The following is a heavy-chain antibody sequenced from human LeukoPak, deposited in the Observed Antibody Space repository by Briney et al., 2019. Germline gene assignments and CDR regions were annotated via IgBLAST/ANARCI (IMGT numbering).Heavy chain of an antibody. D-gene: IGHD3-22*01. J-gene: IGHJ4*02. CDR1: GGSISSYY. V-gene: IGHV4-59*01. CDR2: IFYSGTT. Sequence: SETLTLTCTVSGGSISSYYWSWIRQPPGKGLEWIGFIFYSGTTNYNPSLKSRVTISVDTSKNQFSLKLSSVTAADTTVYYCARGGWNKFDYWGQGTLVTVSS. CDR3: ARGGWNKFDY.